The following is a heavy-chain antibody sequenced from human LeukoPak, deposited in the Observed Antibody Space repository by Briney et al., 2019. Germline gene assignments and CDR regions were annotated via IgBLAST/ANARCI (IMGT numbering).Heavy chain of an antibody. CDR3: VNLGYCTTSSCQP. D-gene: IGHD2-2*01. J-gene: IGHJ4*02. Sequence: GGSLRLSCAASGFTFNNYFMHWVRQAPGKGLVWVSRITSDGSGTNYADSVKGRFTISRDNAQNTLYLQMTSLRVEDTAVYYCVNLGYCTTSSCQPWGQGTLVTVSS. V-gene: IGHV3-74*01. CDR1: GFTFNNYF. CDR2: ITSDGSGT.